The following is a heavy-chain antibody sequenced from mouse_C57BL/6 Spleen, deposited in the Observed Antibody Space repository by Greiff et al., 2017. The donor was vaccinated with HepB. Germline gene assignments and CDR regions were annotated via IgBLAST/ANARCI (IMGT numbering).Heavy chain of an antibody. CDR1: GYTFTSYW. V-gene: IGHV1-55*01. J-gene: IGHJ4*01. CDR2: IYPGSGST. CDR3: ARSMGNYPMDY. Sequence: QVHVKQPGAELVKPGASVKMSCKASGYTFTSYWITWVKQRPGQGLEWIGDIYPGSGSTNYNEKFKSKATLTVDTSSSTAYMQLSSLTSEDSAVYYCARSMGNYPMDYWGQGTSVTVSS.